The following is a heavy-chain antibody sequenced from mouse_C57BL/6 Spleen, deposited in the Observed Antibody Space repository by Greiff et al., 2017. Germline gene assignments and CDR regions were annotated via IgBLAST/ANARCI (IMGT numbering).Heavy chain of an antibody. V-gene: IGHV5-17*01. D-gene: IGHD1-1*02. J-gene: IGHJ2*01. Sequence: EVKVVESGGGLVKPGGSLKLSCAASGFTFSDYGMHWVRQAPEKGLEWVAYISSGSSTIYYADTVKGRFTISRDNAKNTLFLQMTSLRSEDTAMYYCARYGQCYFDYWGQGTTLTVSS. CDR3: ARYGQCYFDY. CDR1: GFTFSDYG. CDR2: ISSGSSTI.